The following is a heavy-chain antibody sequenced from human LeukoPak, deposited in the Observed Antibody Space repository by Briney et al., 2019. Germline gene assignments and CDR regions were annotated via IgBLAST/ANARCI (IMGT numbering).Heavy chain of an antibody. CDR2: ISGSGGST. Sequence: PGGSLRLSCAASGFTFSDYAMSWVRQAPGKGLEWVSGISGSGGSTYYADSVKGRFTISRDNSKNTLYLQMNSLRAEDTAVYYCAKGGVRGVIITPFDYWGQGTLVTVSS. D-gene: IGHD3-10*01. V-gene: IGHV3-23*01. CDR3: AKGGVRGVIITPFDY. CDR1: GFTFSDYA. J-gene: IGHJ4*02.